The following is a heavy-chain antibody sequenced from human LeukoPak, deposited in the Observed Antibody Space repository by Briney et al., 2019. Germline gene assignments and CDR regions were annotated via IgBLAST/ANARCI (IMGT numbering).Heavy chain of an antibody. CDR3: AELGITMIGGV. Sequence: PGGSLRLSCAASGFNFGSYSMTWVRQAPGKGLEWVSVISADSATTFYADSVKGRFTISRDNAKNTVFLQMSSLRAEDTAVYYCAELGITMIGGVWGKGTTVTISS. J-gene: IGHJ6*04. CDR2: ISADSATT. D-gene: IGHD3-10*02. V-gene: IGHV3-23*01. CDR1: GFNFGSYS.